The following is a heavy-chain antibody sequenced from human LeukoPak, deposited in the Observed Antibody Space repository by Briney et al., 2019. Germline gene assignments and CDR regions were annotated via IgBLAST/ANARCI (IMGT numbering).Heavy chain of an antibody. D-gene: IGHD3-22*01. V-gene: IGHV4-39*07. CDR1: AGSISSSSYY. CDR3: ARASYSYDISGWVPFDY. CDR2: IYYSGST. Sequence: SETLSLTCTVSAGSISSSSYYWGWIRQPPGKGLEWIGSIYYSGSTYYNPSLKSRVTISGDTSKNQFSLRLSSVTAADTAVYYCARASYSYDISGWVPFDYWGQGTLVTVSS. J-gene: IGHJ4*02.